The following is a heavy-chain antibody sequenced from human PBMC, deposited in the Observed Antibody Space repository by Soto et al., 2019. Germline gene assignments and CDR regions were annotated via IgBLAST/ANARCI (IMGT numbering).Heavy chain of an antibody. CDR1: GYTFTSYD. CDR3: ARVSGWYNFDY. V-gene: IGHV1-8*01. Sequence: ASVKVSCKASGYTFTSYDINWVRQATGQGLEWMGWMNPNSGNTGYAQKFQGRVTFSRDTSASTAYMELTSLTSEDTAVYYCARVSGWYNFDYWGQGTLVTVSS. D-gene: IGHD6-19*01. J-gene: IGHJ4*02. CDR2: MNPNSGNT.